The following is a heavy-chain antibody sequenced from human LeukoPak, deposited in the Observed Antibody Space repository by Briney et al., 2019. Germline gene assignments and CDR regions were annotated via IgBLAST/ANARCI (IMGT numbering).Heavy chain of an antibody. CDR3: ARPTTQYYDYVWGSLPHDAFDI. D-gene: IGHD3-16*01. CDR1: GFTFSSHV. CDR2: ISYDGSRP. Sequence: GGSLRLSCVASGFTFSSHVIHWVRQAPDKGLEWVAMISYDGSRPYHADSVKGRFTISRDNSKNTLYLQMNSPRTEDTAVYYCARPTTQYYDYVWGSLPHDAFDIWGQGTMVTVSS. J-gene: IGHJ3*02. V-gene: IGHV3-30-3*01.